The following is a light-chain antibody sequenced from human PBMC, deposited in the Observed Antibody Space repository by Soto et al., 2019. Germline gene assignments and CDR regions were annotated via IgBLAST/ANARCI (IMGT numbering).Light chain of an antibody. CDR3: SSYTSTSTPFV. J-gene: IGLJ1*01. CDR2: EDN. Sequence: QSALTQPASVSGSPGQSITITCSGTSNDVGGYTFVSWYQQHPGEAPKLMISEDNNRPSGVSSRFSGSKSGNTASLTISGLQAEDEADYYCSSYTSTSTPFVFGTGTKVTVL. CDR1: SNDVGGYTF. V-gene: IGLV2-14*01.